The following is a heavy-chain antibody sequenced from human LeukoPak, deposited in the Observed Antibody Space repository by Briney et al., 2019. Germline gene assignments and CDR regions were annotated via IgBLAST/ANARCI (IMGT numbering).Heavy chain of an antibody. J-gene: IGHJ4*02. Sequence: SETLSLTCTVSGGSISSYYWSWIRQPPGKGLEWIGYIYYSGSTNYNPSHKSRVTISVDTSKNQFSLKLSSVTAADTAVYYCARGRVRNRRHYFDYWGQGTLVTVSS. CDR2: IYYSGST. D-gene: IGHD1-14*01. V-gene: IGHV4-59*12. CDR1: GGSISSYY. CDR3: ARGRVRNRRHYFDY.